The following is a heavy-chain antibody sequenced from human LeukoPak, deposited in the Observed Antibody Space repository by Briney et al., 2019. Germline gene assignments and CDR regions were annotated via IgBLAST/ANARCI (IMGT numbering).Heavy chain of an antibody. J-gene: IGHJ5*02. CDR3: ARAYGSGSPPWFDP. CDR2: ISAYNGNT. V-gene: IGHV1-18*04. D-gene: IGHD3-10*01. CDR1: GYTFTSYG. Sequence: ASVKVSCKASGYTFTSYGISWVRQAPGQGLEWMGWISAYNGNTNYAQKLQGRVTMTTDTSTSTAYMELRSLRSEDTAVYDCARAYGSGSPPWFDPWGQGTLVPVSS.